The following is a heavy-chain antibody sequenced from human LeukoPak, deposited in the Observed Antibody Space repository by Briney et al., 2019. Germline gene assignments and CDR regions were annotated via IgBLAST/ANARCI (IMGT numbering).Heavy chain of an antibody. Sequence: SETLSLTCTVSGGSMIFYYWRWIRQPPGKALEWIGNIFYSGSTYYSPSLKSRVTISLDTSRNQFSLKLNSVTAADTAVYYCAKSNGYGLIDIWGQGTMVTVSS. D-gene: IGHD3-22*01. CDR2: IFYSGST. CDR3: AKSNGYGLIDI. CDR1: GGSMIFYY. J-gene: IGHJ3*02. V-gene: IGHV4-59*12.